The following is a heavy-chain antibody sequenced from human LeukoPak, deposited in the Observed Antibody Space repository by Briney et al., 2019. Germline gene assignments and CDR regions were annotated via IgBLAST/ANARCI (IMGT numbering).Heavy chain of an antibody. CDR3: AQSSGWSGGYFDY. J-gene: IGHJ4*02. CDR1: GFTFSSYA. V-gene: IGHV3-23*01. Sequence: PGGSLRLSCAASGFTFSSYAMSWVRQAPGKGLEWVSAISGSGGSTYYADSVKGRFTISRDNSKNTLYLQMNSLRAEDTAVYYCAQSSGWSGGYFDYWGQGTLVTVSS. D-gene: IGHD6-19*01. CDR2: ISGSGGST.